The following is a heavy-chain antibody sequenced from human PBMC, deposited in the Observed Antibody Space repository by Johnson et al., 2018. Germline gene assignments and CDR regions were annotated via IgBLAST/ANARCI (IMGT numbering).Heavy chain of an antibody. Sequence: QVELVQAGGGVVQPGRSLRLSCAASGFTLNYYNYGFHWVRQAPGKGLERVGVVSYDGSLTYYADSVKGRFTSSSDISNNTMFLQMSSLRADDTGSYFCVRFQAGSYNGLDVWGQGTTVTVSS. CDR3: VRFQAGSYNGLDV. V-gene: IGHV3-33*01. CDR2: VSYDGSLT. CDR1: GFTLNYYNYG. D-gene: IGHD2-2*02. J-gene: IGHJ6*02.